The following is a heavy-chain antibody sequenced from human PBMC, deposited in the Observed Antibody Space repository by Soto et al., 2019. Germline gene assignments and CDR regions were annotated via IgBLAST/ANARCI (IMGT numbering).Heavy chain of an antibody. J-gene: IGHJ6*02. V-gene: IGHV3-23*01. Sequence: EVQLLESGGDLVQPGGSLRLSCAASGFTFSSHAISWVRQAPGKGLEWVSAISGTGVSTFYADSVKGRFTISRDNSKNTLYLQMNSLRVEDTAIYYCAKGWLYGAGMGVWGQGTTVTVSS. CDR1: GFTFSSHA. CDR3: AKGWLYGAGMGV. CDR2: ISGTGVST. D-gene: IGHD3-22*01.